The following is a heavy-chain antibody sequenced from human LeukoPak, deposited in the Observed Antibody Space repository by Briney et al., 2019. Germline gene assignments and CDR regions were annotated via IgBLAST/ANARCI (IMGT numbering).Heavy chain of an antibody. Sequence: SETLSLTCTVSGFSISSGGYYWRWIRQHRGKGLEWIGNIYYSGSTYNNRSRKSQFTISVYTSKNQFSLKLSSVTAADTAVYYCARGQRTLSDAFDIWGQGTMVTVSS. CDR3: ARGQRTLSDAFDI. D-gene: IGHD1-1*01. V-gene: IGHV4-31*01. CDR2: IYYSGST. CDR1: GFSISSGGYY. J-gene: IGHJ3*02.